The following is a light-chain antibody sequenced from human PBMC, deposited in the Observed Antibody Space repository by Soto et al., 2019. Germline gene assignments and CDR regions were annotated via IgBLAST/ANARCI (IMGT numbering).Light chain of an antibody. V-gene: IGKV1-16*01. J-gene: IGKJ1*01. CDR3: QHYNSYSEA. CDR2: AAS. Sequence: DIQMTQSPSSLSASVGDRVTITCQASQDITNYLNWYQQKPGKAPKLLIYAASTLQSGVPSRFSGSGSGTEFTLTISSLQPDDFATYYCQHYNSYSEAFGQGTKVDIK. CDR1: QDITNY.